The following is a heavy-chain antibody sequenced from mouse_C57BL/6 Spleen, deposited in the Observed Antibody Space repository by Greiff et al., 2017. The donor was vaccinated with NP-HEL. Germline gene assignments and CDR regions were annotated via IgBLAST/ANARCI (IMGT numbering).Heavy chain of an antibody. CDR3: ARGGYYDYDRDAMDY. J-gene: IGHJ4*01. Sequence: EVKVVESGGGLVKPGGSLKLSCAPSGFTFSDYGMHWVRQAPEKGLEWVAYISSGSSTIYYADTVKGRFTISRDNAKNTLFLQMTSLRSEDTAMYYCARGGYYDYDRDAMDYWGQGTSVTVSS. CDR1: GFTFSDYG. D-gene: IGHD2-4*01. CDR2: ISSGSSTI. V-gene: IGHV5-17*01.